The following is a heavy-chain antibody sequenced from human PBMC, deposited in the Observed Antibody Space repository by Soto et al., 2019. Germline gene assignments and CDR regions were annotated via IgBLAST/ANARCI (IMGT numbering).Heavy chain of an antibody. Sequence: GASVKVSCKASGYTFTSHSMHWVRQAPGQGLEWMGIINPRGGGTSYAQKSQGRVTMTRDTSTSTVYMELSSLRSEDTAVYYCAREVEGSGWYYFDYWGQGTLVTVSS. CDR3: AREVEGSGWYYFDY. CDR2: INPRGGGT. CDR1: GYTFTSHS. J-gene: IGHJ4*02. V-gene: IGHV1-46*01. D-gene: IGHD6-19*01.